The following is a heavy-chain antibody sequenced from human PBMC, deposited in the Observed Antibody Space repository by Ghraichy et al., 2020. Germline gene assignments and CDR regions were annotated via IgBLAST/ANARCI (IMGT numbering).Heavy chain of an antibody. V-gene: IGHV3-53*01. D-gene: IGHD2-21*01. Sequence: LSLTCVGSGFDVSSNRMSWVRQAPGKGLEWVSAIYSGGTTDYEDSVKGRFTFSRDNSKNTVYLQMNSLRVDDTAVYYCARDLWAFDIWGQGTLVTVSS. CDR3: ARDLWAFDI. CDR2: IYSGGTT. CDR1: GFDVSSNR. J-gene: IGHJ3*02.